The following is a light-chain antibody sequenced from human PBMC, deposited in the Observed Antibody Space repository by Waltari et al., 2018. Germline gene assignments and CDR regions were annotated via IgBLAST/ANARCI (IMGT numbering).Light chain of an antibody. CDR2: GAF. J-gene: IGKJ3*01. CDR3: QKYDSSPLFT. CDR1: QTIPTNY. Sequence: IVLTQSPGTLSLSPGERATLPCRASQTIPTNYLAWYQQKPGQAPRLLIYGAFSRAAGIPDRFRGSGSGTDFTLTISRLEPEDFAVYYCQKYDSSPLFTFGPGTKVDI. V-gene: IGKV3-20*01.